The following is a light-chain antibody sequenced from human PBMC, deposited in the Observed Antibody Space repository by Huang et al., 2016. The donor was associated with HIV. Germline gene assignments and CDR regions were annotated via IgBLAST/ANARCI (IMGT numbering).Light chain of an antibody. CDR3: QQYNNRPPIT. J-gene: IGKJ5*01. CDR2: AAA. CDR1: QSVSRD. Sequence: EIVMTQSPATLSVSLGERATLSCRASQSVSRDLAWYQQKPGQAPRLRIYAAATRTTGLPARCSGSESGTEFTLTISSLQPEDFALYYCQQYNNRPPITFGQGTRLEIK. V-gene: IGKV3-15*01.